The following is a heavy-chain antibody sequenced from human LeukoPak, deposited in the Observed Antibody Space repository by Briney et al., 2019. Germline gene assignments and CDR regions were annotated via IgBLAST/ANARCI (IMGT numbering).Heavy chain of an antibody. CDR2: ISGSGGST. Sequence: GGSLRLSCAASGFTFSSYAMSWVRQAPGKGLEWVSAISGSGGSTYYADSVKGRFTISRDNSKNTLYLQMNSLRAEDTAVYYYATGRDYYDSSGYPGAFDIWGQGTMVTVSS. CDR3: ATGRDYYDSSGYPGAFDI. CDR1: GFTFSSYA. J-gene: IGHJ3*02. D-gene: IGHD3-22*01. V-gene: IGHV3-23*01.